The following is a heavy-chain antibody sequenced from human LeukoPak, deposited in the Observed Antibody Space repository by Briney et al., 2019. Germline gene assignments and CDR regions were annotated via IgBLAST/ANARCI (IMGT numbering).Heavy chain of an antibody. CDR2: ITSSGRYI. J-gene: IGHJ4*02. CDR1: GFTFSSYE. D-gene: IGHD2/OR15-2a*01. CDR3: TRKGSQWDFLVDY. Sequence: KPGGSLRLSCAASGFTFSSYEMNWVRQAPGKGLEWVSSITSSGRYIYYADSVKGRFTISRDNSENSLYLQMDSLTAEDTAVYYCTRKGSQWDFLVDYWGQGTRVAVSP. V-gene: IGHV3-21*01.